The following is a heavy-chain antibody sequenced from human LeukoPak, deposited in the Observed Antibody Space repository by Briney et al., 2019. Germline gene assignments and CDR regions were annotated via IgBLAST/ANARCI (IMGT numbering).Heavy chain of an antibody. V-gene: IGHV3-21*01. CDR1: GFTFDDYD. CDR2: ISSSSSYI. Sequence: GGSLRLSCAASGFTFDDYDMNWVRQAPGKGLEWVSSISSSSSYIYYADSVKVRFTISRDNAKNSLYLQMNSLRAEDTAVYYCAREPGSSSGGYWGQGTLVTVSS. D-gene: IGHD6-6*01. CDR3: AREPGSSSGGY. J-gene: IGHJ4*02.